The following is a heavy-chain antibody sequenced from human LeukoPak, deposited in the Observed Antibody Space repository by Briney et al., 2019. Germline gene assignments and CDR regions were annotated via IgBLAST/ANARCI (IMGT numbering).Heavy chain of an antibody. J-gene: IGHJ4*02. CDR1: RFTFSSYA. Sequence: GGSLRLSCAASRFTFSSYALSWVRQAPGKGLEWVSAISGSGASTYYADSVKGRFTISRDNSKNTVYLQMNSLRAEDTAVYYCAKAAYCGGDCYSDVDYWGQGTLVTVSS. V-gene: IGHV3-23*01. CDR2: ISGSGAST. D-gene: IGHD2-21*02. CDR3: AKAAYCGGDCYSDVDY.